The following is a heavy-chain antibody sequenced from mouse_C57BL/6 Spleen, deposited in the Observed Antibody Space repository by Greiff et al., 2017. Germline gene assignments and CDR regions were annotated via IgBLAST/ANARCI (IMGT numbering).Heavy chain of an antibody. CDR1: GYTFTSYW. V-gene: IGHV1-64*01. D-gene: IGHD3-2*02. CDR2: IHPNSGST. J-gene: IGHJ3*01. CDR3: ARRYSSGFFAY. Sequence: VKLQQPGAELVKPGASVKLSCKASGYTFTSYWMHWVKQRPGQGLEWIGMIHPNSGSTNYNEKFKSKATLTVDKSSSTAYMQLSGLTSEDSAVYYCARRYSSGFFAYWGQGTLVTVSA.